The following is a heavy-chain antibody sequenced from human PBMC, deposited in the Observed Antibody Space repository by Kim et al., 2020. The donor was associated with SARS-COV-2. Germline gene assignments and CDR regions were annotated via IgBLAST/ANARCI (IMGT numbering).Heavy chain of an antibody. Sequence: GGSLRLSCVVSGFTFSDYGMHWVRQAPGKGLEWVAVISYDGSQKYYADSVKGRFTVSRDNSKNTLFLQLNSLRPQDTAVYYCARDRGEKGMALAYWGQGTLVTVSS. D-gene: IGHD1-20*01. CDR3: ARDRGEKGMALAY. J-gene: IGHJ4*02. CDR1: GFTFSDYG. V-gene: IGHV3-30*03. CDR2: ISYDGSQK.